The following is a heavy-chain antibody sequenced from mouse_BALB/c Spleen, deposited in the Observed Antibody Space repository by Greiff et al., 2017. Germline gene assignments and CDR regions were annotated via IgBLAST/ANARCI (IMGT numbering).Heavy chain of an antibody. Sequence: VQLQQSGTVLARPGASVKMSCKASGYSFTSYWMHWVKQRPGQGLEWIGAIYPGNSDTSYNQKFKGKAKLTAVTSASTAYMELSSLTNEDSAVYYCTRGGYYGSSYECDYWGQGTTLTVSS. V-gene: IGHV1-5*01. CDR3: TRGGYYGSSYECDY. CDR1: GYSFTSYW. CDR2: IYPGNSDT. D-gene: IGHD1-1*01. J-gene: IGHJ2*01.